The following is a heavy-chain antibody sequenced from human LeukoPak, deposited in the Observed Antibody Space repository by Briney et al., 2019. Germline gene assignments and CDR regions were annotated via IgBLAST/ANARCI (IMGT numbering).Heavy chain of an antibody. J-gene: IGHJ1*01. D-gene: IGHD5-18*01. V-gene: IGHV1-2*02. CDR1: GGTFSSYA. CDR2: INPNSGGT. Sequence: ASVKVSCKASGGTFSSYAISWVRQAPGQGLEWMGWINPNSGGTNYAQKFQGRVTMTRDTSISTAYMELSRLRSDDTAVYYCARGGHGYSYGYLGELIWGQGALVTVAS. CDR3: ARGGHGYSYGYLGELI.